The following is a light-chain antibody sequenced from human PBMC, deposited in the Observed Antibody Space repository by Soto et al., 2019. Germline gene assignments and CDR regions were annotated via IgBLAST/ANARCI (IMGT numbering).Light chain of an antibody. CDR1: QSVSSSF. CDR2: GAS. CDR3: HHYGTSWT. J-gene: IGKJ1*01. V-gene: IGKV3-20*01. Sequence: EIVLTQSPGTLSLSPGERATLSCRASQSVSSSFLAWYQQKPGQAPRLLISGASSRATGIPDRFSGSGSGTDFTLTISRLEPEDFAVYYCHHYGTSWTFGQGTKVEI.